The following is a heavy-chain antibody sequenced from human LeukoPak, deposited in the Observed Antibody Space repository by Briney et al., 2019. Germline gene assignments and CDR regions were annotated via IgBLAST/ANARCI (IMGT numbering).Heavy chain of an antibody. CDR1: GGSISSGGYS. D-gene: IGHD5-24*01. V-gene: IGHV4-30-2*01. Sequence: SETLSLTCAVSGGSISSGGYSWSWIRQPPGKGLEWIVYIYHSGSTYYNPSLKSRVTISVDRSKNQFSLKLSSVTAADTGVYFCARGIVWLQNYFYAMDVWGRGTTVIVSS. CDR3: ARGIVWLQNYFYAMDV. J-gene: IGHJ6*02. CDR2: IYHSGST.